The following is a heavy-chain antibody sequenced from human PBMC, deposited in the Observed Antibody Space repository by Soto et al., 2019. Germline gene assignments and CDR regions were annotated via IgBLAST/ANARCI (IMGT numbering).Heavy chain of an antibody. J-gene: IGHJ6*02. CDR1: GYTFTSYG. CDR2: ISAYNGKT. D-gene: IGHD5-12*01. V-gene: IGHV1-18*01. CDR3: ARGGDVNYYHGMDV. Sequence: QVQLVQSGGEVKKPGASVKLSCTASGYTFTSYGISWVRQAPGQGLEWMGWISAYNGKTNYAQNVQGRVTMTTDTSTRPAYMDPRSLRSDDTAVYYCARGGDVNYYHGMDVWGQGTTVTVSS.